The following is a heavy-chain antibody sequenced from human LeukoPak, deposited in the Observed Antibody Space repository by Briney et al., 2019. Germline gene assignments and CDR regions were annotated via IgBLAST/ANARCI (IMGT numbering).Heavy chain of an antibody. CDR2: ISSSGGST. CDR1: GFTFSSYA. V-gene: IGHV3-23*01. J-gene: IGHJ4*02. D-gene: IGHD6-6*01. CDR3: AKDTYGSSPYYFDY. Sequence: GGSLRLSCAASGFTFSSYAMSWVRQAPGKGLEWVSAISSSGGSTYYADSVKGRFTIFRDNSRNTLYLQMNSLRAEDSAVYYCAKDTYGSSPYYFDYWGQGTLVTVSS.